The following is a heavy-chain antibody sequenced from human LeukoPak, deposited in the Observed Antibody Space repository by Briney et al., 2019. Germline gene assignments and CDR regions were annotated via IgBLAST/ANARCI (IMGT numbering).Heavy chain of an antibody. D-gene: IGHD4-17*01. CDR1: GFTFSSYS. J-gene: IGHJ4*02. CDR2: ISSSSYI. V-gene: IGHV3-21*01. Sequence: GGSLRLSCAASGFTFSSYSMNWVRQAPGKGLEWVSSISSSSYIYYADSVKGRFTISRDNAKNSLYLQMNSLRAEDTAVYYCAGKDYGDYRLFDYWGQGTLVTVSS. CDR3: AGKDYGDYRLFDY.